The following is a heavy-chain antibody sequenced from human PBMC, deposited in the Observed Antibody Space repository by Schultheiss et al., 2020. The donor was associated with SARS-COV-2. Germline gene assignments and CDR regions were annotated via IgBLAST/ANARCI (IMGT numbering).Heavy chain of an antibody. CDR2: ISYDGSNK. CDR1: GFTFSSYA. D-gene: IGHD6-13*01. V-gene: IGHV3-30-3*01. J-gene: IGHJ4*02. Sequence: GGSLRLSCAASGFTFSSYAMHWVRQAPGKGLEWVAVISYDGSNKYYADSVKGRFTISRDNSKNTLYLQMNSLRAEDTAVYYCAGGTAALPDDYWGQGTLVTVSS. CDR3: AGGTAALPDDY.